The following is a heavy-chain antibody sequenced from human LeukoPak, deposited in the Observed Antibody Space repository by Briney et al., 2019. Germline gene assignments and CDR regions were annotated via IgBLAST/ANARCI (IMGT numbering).Heavy chain of an antibody. CDR3: ARDFRGTVASDY. CDR1: GYTFTSYS. D-gene: IGHD6-19*01. V-gene: IGHV1-2*02. J-gene: IGHJ4*02. Sequence: ASVKVSCKASGYTFTSYSINWVRQAPGQGLEWMGWINPNSGGTNYAQKFQGRVTMTRDTSISTAYMELSRLRSDDTAVYYCARDFRGTVASDYWGQGTLVTVSS. CDR2: INPNSGGT.